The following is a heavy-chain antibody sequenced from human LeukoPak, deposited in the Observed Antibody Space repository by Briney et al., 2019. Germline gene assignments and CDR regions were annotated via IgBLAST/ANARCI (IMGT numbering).Heavy chain of an antibody. J-gene: IGHJ4*02. V-gene: IGHV3-21*01. CDR2: ISSSSSYI. Sequence: PGGSLRLSCAASGFTFSSYSMNWVRQAPGKGLEWVSSISSSSSYIYYADSVKGRFTISRDNAKNSLYLQMDSLRAEDTAVYYCASTRTIAAAGTDYWGQGTLVTVSS. CDR1: GFTFSSYS. CDR3: ASTRTIAAAGTDY. D-gene: IGHD6-13*01.